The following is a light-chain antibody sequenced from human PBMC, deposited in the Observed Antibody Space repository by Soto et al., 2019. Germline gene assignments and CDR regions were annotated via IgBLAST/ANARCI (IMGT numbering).Light chain of an antibody. CDR3: ASWDNDLNGPI. J-gene: IGLJ2*01. V-gene: IGLV1-47*01. Sequence: QSVLTQPPSASGTPVQRVSISCSGSASNVGSTYVFWYQQVPGTAPTLLIYKNNQRPSGVSDRFSGSKSGTSASLAISGLRVDDEADYYCASWDNDLNGPIFGGGTKLTVL. CDR2: KNN. CDR1: ASNVGSTY.